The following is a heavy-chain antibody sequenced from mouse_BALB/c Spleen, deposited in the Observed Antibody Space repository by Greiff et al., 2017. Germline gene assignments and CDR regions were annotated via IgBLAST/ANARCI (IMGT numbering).Heavy chain of an antibody. CDR2: IYPGDGDT. CDR3: ARRYYGYFDY. CDR1: GYAFSSYW. D-gene: IGHD1-2*01. J-gene: IGHJ3*01. Sequence: QVQLQQSGAELVRPGSSVKISCKASGYAFSSYWMNWVKQRPGQGLEWIGQIYPGDGDTNYNGKFKGKATLTADKSSSTAYMQLSSLTSEDSAVYFCARRYYGYFDYWGQGTLVTVSA. V-gene: IGHV1-80*01.